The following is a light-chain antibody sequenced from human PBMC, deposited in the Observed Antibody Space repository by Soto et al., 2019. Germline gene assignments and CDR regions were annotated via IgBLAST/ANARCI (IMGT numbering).Light chain of an antibody. CDR3: NSFTTSSTRI. V-gene: IGLV2-14*01. J-gene: IGLJ2*01. Sequence: QSALTQPASVSGSPGQSITISCAGTSRDIGAYNYVSWYQHHPGKAPKVMIYEVSKRPSDVSNRFSGSKSGNTASLTISGLQPEDEADYYCNSFTTSSTRIFGGGTKLTVL. CDR2: EVS. CDR1: SRDIGAYNY.